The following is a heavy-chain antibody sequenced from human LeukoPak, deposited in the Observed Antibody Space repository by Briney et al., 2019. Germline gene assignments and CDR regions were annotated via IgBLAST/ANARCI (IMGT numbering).Heavy chain of an antibody. V-gene: IGHV5-51*06. CDR2: FYPEDSDT. J-gene: IGHJ4*02. D-gene: IGHD4-17*01. CDR3: AALQTDYDPVDS. Sequence: GESLEISCRAPASTFTNYWLAWVRQMPGKGLEWMAIFYPEDSDTKYSPSFQGQVTISADKSTTTAFLRGSSLKASDTSMYYCAALQTDYDPVDSWGQGTLATVSS. CDR1: ASTFTNYW.